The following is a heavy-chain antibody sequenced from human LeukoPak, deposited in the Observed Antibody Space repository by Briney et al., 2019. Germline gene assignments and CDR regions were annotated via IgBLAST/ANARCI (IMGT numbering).Heavy chain of an antibody. CDR1: GFTFSDYY. Sequence: GGSLRLSCAASGFTFSDYYMSGIRQAPGKGLEWVAFIRYDGSNKYYADSVKGRFTISRDNSKNTLYLQMNSLRAEDTAVYYCAKGRGYDPESSPFDYWGQGTLVTVSS. CDR3: AKGRGYDPESSPFDY. J-gene: IGHJ4*02. V-gene: IGHV3-30*02. D-gene: IGHD3-16*01. CDR2: IRYDGSNK.